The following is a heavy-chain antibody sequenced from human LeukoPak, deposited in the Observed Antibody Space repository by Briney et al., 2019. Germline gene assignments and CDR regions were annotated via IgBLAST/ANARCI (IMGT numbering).Heavy chain of an antibody. Sequence: PGGSLRLSCAASGFTFSIYAMSWVRQAPGKGLEWVSVINSNGGTAHYAGSVRGRFTISRDNSKNIVSLQMNSLKTEDTAVYYCTTFLSGGTEAPWGQGALVTVSS. CDR2: INSNGGTA. V-gene: IGHV3-23*01. J-gene: IGHJ5*02. D-gene: IGHD1-1*01. CDR3: TTFLSGGTEAP. CDR1: GFTFSIYA.